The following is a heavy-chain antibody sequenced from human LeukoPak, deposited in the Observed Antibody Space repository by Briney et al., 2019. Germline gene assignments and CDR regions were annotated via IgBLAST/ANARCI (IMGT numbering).Heavy chain of an antibody. Sequence: GGSLRLSCAAPGFTFSRYGMHCVRQAPGKGLEWVAVISYDGSNKYYADSVKGRFTISRDNSKNTLYLQMNSLRAEDTAVYYCARDHDFWSGYYLDYWGQGTLVTVSS. CDR1: GFTFSRYG. J-gene: IGHJ4*02. CDR3: ARDHDFWSGYYLDY. CDR2: ISYDGSNK. V-gene: IGHV3-30*03. D-gene: IGHD3-3*01.